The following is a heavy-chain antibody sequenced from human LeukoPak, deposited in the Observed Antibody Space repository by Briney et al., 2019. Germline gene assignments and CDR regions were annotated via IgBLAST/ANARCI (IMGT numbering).Heavy chain of an antibody. D-gene: IGHD3-16*01. CDR3: ARGLGVTDAFDI. Sequence: ASVKVSCTASGYTFTNYGINWVRQAPGQGPEWMGGVSGYNGNTNYEQKLQGRVIMTTDTSTSTAYMELTSLRSDDTAVYYCARGLGVTDAFDIWGQGTMVTVSS. J-gene: IGHJ3*02. CDR1: GYTFTNYG. CDR2: VSGYNGNT. V-gene: IGHV1-18*01.